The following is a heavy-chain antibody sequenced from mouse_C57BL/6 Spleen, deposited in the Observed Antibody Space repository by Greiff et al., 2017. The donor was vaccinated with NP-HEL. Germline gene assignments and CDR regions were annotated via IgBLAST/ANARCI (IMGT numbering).Heavy chain of an antibody. D-gene: IGHD2-4*01. Sequence: EVHLVESGGGLVQPGGSLSLSCAASGFTFTDYYMSWVRQPPGKALEWLGFIRNKANGYTTEYSASVKGRFTISRDNSQSILYLQMNALRAEDSATYYCARVYYDYLFDYWGQGTTLTVSS. J-gene: IGHJ2*01. CDR2: IRNKANGYTT. CDR1: GFTFTDYY. V-gene: IGHV7-3*01. CDR3: ARVYYDYLFDY.